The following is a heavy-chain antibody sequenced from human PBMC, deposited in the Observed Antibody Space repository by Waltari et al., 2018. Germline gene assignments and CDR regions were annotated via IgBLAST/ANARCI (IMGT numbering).Heavy chain of an antibody. D-gene: IGHD5-12*01. Sequence: QVQLVQSGAEVKKSGSSVKVSCMASGGPFSSYSISWVRQAPGQGLEWMGGIIPIFGTANYAQKFQGRVTISADESANTVYMQLSSLRFEDTAVYYCARNLRGRDGYNSYAFDLWGHGTLVSVSS. CDR3: ARNLRGRDGYNSYAFDL. V-gene: IGHV1-69*19. CDR2: IIPIFGTA. J-gene: IGHJ3*01. CDR1: GGPFSSYS.